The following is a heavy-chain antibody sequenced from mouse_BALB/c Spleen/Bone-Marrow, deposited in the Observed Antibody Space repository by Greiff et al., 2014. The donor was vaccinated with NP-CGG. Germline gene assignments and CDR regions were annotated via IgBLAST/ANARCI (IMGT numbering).Heavy chain of an antibody. CDR1: GYTFTDHA. J-gene: IGHJ4*01. D-gene: IGHD2-14*01. CDR2: ISGYYGDA. CDR3: ARSGKVRNAMDY. Sequence: QVQLQQSGAKLVRPGVSVKISCKGSGYTFTDHAIHWVKRSHAKSLEWIGVISGYYGDAIYNQKFKGKATMTVDKSSSIAYMELARLTSEDSAIYYCARSGKVRNAMDYWGQGTSVTVSS. V-gene: IGHV1S137*01.